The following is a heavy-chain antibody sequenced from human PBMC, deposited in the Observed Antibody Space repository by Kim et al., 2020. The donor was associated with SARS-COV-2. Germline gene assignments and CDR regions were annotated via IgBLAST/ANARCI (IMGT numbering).Heavy chain of an antibody. CDR3: ARDREHGSYLDY. V-gene: IGHV3-30-3*01. J-gene: IGHJ4*02. CDR2: ISYDGSKK. Sequence: GGSLRLSCAASGFTFSSYAMHWVRQAPGKGLEWVAVISYDGSKKHYADSVKGRFTISRDNSKNTLYLQMNSLRAEDTAVYYCARDREHGSYLDYWGQGTLVTVSS. CDR1: GFTFSSYA. D-gene: IGHD1-26*01.